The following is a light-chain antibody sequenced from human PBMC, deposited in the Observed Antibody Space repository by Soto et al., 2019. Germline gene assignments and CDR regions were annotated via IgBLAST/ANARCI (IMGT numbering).Light chain of an antibody. CDR3: QQYNMWPLT. V-gene: IGKV3-15*01. CDR2: EAS. CDR1: QSVGTD. J-gene: IGKJ1*01. Sequence: EKVMTQSPGTLSVSPGEGATLSCRASQSVGTDLAWYQQRPGQAPRLLIYEASTRATGIPARFSGGGSGTEFTLTITSLQSEDFAVYYCQQYNMWPLTFGQGSKVEIK.